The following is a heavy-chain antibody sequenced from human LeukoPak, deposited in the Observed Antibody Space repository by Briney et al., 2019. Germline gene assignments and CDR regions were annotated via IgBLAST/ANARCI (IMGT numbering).Heavy chain of an antibody. CDR2: IIPIFGTA. CDR3: ARAGPVAGTMGY. J-gene: IGHJ4*02. V-gene: IGHV1-69*05. Sequence: ASVKVSCKASGGTFSSYAISWVRQAPGQGLEWMGGIIPIFGTANYAQKFQGRVTITTDESTSTAYMELSSLRSEDTAVYYCARAGPVAGTMGYWGQGTLVTVSS. D-gene: IGHD6-19*01. CDR1: GGTFSSYA.